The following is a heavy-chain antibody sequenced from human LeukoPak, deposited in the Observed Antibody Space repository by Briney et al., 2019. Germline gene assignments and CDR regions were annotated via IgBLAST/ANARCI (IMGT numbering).Heavy chain of an antibody. D-gene: IGHD2-15*01. Sequence: PGGSLRLSCAASGFTFSSYAMHWVRQAPGKGLEWVAVISYDGSNKYYADSAKGRFTISRDNSKNTLYLQMNSLRAEDTAVYYCAKSRYCSGGSCYFDYWGQGTLVTVSS. CDR2: ISYDGSNK. CDR1: GFTFSSYA. J-gene: IGHJ4*02. CDR3: AKSRYCSGGSCYFDY. V-gene: IGHV3-30*04.